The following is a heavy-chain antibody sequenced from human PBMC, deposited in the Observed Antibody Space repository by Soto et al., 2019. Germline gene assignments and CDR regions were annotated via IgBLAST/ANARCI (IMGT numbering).Heavy chain of an antibody. Sequence: SVKVSCKASGGTFGSHGIAWVRQAPGQGLEWMGGFIAMLGTPTYAKKVQGRATITADESLNSSYLERRSLRSEDTGVYFCARGAMANFDYWGQGTVVTVSS. CDR3: ARGAMANFDY. V-gene: IGHV1-69*13. J-gene: IGHJ4*02. CDR1: GGTFGSHG. D-gene: IGHD5-18*01. CDR2: FIAMLGTP.